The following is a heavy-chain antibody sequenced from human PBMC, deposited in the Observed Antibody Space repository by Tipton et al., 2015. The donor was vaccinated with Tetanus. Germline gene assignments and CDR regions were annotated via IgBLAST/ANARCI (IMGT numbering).Heavy chain of an antibody. CDR1: GLTFNIFG. CDR3: ARANLNDFGDYSGLAH. D-gene: IGHD4-17*01. J-gene: IGHJ4*02. V-gene: IGHV3-7*01. CDR2: IDQAGSDK. Sequence: SLRLSCAATGLTFNIFGMSWVRQAPGKGLEWVANIDQAGSDKYYVDSVKGRFTISRDNAKNSLFLQMDGLRAEDTAVYFCARANLNDFGDYSGLAHWGQGTLVTVSS.